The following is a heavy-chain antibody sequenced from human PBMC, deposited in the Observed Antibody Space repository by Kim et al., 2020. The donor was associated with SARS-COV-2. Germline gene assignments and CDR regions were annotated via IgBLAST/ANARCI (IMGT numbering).Heavy chain of an antibody. V-gene: IGHV3-23*01. J-gene: IGHJ4*02. Sequence: GGSLRLSCAASGFTFSSYAMSWVRQAPGKGLEWVSAISGSGGSTYYADSVKGRFTISRDNSKNTLYLQMNSLRAEDTAVYYCAKRISGVGATWPSGAHDYWGQGTLVTVSS. CDR3: AKRISGVGATWPSGAHDY. CDR1: GFTFSSYA. CDR2: ISGSGGST. D-gene: IGHD1-26*01.